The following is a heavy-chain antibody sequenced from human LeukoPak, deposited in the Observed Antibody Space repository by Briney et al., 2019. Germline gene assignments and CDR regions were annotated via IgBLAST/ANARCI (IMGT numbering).Heavy chain of an antibody. J-gene: IGHJ4*02. CDR1: GFTFSSYS. V-gene: IGHV3-21*01. CDR2: ISSSSSYI. D-gene: IGHD2-2*01. CDR3: ASAPLAYCSSTSCHKAYFDY. Sequence: GGSLRLSCAASGFTFSSYSMNWVRQAPGKGLEWVSSISSSSSYIYYADSVKGRFTISRDNSKNTLYLQMNSLRAEDTAVYYCASAPLAYCSSTSCHKAYFDYWGQGTLVTVSS.